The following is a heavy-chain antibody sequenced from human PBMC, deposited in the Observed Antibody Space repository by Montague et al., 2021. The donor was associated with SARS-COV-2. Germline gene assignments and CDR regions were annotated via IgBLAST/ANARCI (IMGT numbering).Heavy chain of an antibody. CDR1: DGSFSDYY. Sequence: SETLSLTCTVYDGSFSDYYWGWIRQPPGKGLEWIGSIYYSGSTYYNPSLKSRVTISADTSKNQFSLKLSSVTAADTAVYYCAIEVGAMVYYGMDVWGQGTTVTVSS. V-gene: IGHV4-39*01. D-gene: IGHD1-26*01. J-gene: IGHJ6*02. CDR3: AIEVGAMVYYGMDV. CDR2: IYYSGST.